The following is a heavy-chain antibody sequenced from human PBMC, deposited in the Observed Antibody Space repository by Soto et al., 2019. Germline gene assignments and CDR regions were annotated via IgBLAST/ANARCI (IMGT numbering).Heavy chain of an antibody. CDR2: IYYSGST. CDR1: GGSISSGGYY. CDR3: ARDGAGIESFHYYGMDV. Sequence: QVQLQESGPGLVKPSQTLSLTCTVSGGSISSGGYYWSWIRQHPGKGLEWIGYIYYSGSTYYNPSLKGRVTISVDTSKNQFSLKLSSVTAADTAVYYCARDGAGIESFHYYGMDVWGQGTTVTVSS. J-gene: IGHJ6*02. V-gene: IGHV4-31*03. D-gene: IGHD2-15*01.